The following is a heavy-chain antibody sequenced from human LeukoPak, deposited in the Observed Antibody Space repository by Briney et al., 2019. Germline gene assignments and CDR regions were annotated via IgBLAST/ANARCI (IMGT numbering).Heavy chain of an antibody. D-gene: IGHD2-15*01. CDR1: GFTFSSYW. Sequence: PGGSLRLSCAASGFTFSSYWMSWVRQAPGKGLEWVANIKQDGSEKYYVDSVKGRFTISRDNAKNSLYLQMNSLRAEDTAVYYCAKDQGLVVVPDAFDIWGQGTMVTVSS. CDR3: AKDQGLVVVPDAFDI. J-gene: IGHJ3*02. V-gene: IGHV3-7*03. CDR2: IKQDGSEK.